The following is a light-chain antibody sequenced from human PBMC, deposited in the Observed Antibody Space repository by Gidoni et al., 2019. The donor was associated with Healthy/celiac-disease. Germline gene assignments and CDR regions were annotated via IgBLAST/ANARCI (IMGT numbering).Light chain of an antibody. J-gene: IGLJ1*01. CDR2: QES. CDR1: KSGVNY. V-gene: IGLV3-1*01. CDR3: QAWDSSTSYV. Sequence: SYELTQPPSVSVSPGQTASITSFGDKSGVNYACWYQQKPGQSPVLVIYQESKRPAGIPERFSGSKSGNTATLTISGTQAMDEADYYCQAWDSSTSYVFGTGTKVTVL.